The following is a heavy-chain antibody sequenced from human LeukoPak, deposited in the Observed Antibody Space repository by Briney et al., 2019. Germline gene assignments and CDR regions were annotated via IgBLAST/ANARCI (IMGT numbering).Heavy chain of an antibody. J-gene: IGHJ4*02. CDR2: IIPIFGTA. D-gene: IGHD5-18*01. CDR1: GGTFSSYA. CDR3: ARDPGGYSYGYTY. Sequence: SVKVSCKASGGTFSSYAISWVRQAPGQGLEWMGGIIPIFGTANYAQKFQGRVTITADESTSTAYMALSSLRSEDTAVYYCARDPGGYSYGYTYWGQGTLVTVSS. V-gene: IGHV1-69*13.